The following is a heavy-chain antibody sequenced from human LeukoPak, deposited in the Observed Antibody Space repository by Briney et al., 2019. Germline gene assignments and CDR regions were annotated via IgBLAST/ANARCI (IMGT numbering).Heavy chain of an antibody. D-gene: IGHD6-13*01. J-gene: IGHJ4*02. Sequence: ASVKVSCKASGYTFTGYYMHWVRQAPGQGLEWRGRINPNSGGTNYAQKFQGRVTMTRDTSISTAYMELSRLRSDDTAVYYCARDAGRQQLAGGYWGQGTLVTVSS. CDR1: GYTFTGYY. V-gene: IGHV1-2*06. CDR2: INPNSGGT. CDR3: ARDAGRQQLAGGY.